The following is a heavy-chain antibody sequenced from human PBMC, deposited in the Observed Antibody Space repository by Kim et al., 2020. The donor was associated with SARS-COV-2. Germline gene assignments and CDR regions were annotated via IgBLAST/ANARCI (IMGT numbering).Heavy chain of an antibody. CDR2: IYYSGST. J-gene: IGHJ4*02. V-gene: IGHV4-31*03. Sequence: SETLSLTCTVSGGSISSGVYYWSWIRQHPGKGLEWIGYIYYSGSTYYNPSLKSRVTISVDTSKNQFSLKLSSVTAADTAVYYCATSGPDWLLRYFYYWGQGTLGTVSS. D-gene: IGHD3-9*01. CDR1: GGSISSGVYY. CDR3: ATSGPDWLLRYFYY.